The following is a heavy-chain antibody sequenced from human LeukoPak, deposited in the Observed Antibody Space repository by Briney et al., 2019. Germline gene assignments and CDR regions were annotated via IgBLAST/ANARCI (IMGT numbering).Heavy chain of an antibody. CDR3: SKGGGITSIGMGYFDY. V-gene: IGHV3-23*02. CDR2: ITTNGDVT. J-gene: IGHJ4*02. D-gene: IGHD1-20*01. CDR1: GFTFASYA. Sequence: GGSLRLSCAASGFTFASYAMRWVRQAPGKGLEWVASITTNGDVTYNEDSVKGRLTISRDNSKNTLFLQMNSLRAEDTALYYFSKGGGITSIGMGYFDYWGQGTLVAVSS.